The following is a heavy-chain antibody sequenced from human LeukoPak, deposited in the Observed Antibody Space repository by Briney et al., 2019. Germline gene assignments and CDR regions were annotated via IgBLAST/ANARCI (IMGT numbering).Heavy chain of an antibody. Sequence: SETLSLTCTVSGGSISSYYWSWIRQPAGKGLEWIGRIYTSGSTNYNPSLKSRVTMSVDTSKNQFSLKLSSVTAADTAVYFCARSPGPKAVAGRGRLYYYYGMDVWGQGTTVTVSS. CDR3: ARSPGPKAVAGRGRLYYYYGMDV. CDR2: IYTSGST. D-gene: IGHD6-19*01. V-gene: IGHV4-4*07. J-gene: IGHJ6*02. CDR1: GGSISSYY.